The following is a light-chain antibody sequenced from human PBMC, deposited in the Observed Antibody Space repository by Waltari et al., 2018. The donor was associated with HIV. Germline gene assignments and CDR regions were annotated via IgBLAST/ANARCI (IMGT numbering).Light chain of an antibody. CDR1: QSISNY. J-gene: IGKJ4*01. CDR3: QQRSDWPLT. Sequence: DIFFTQSPATLSLSPGERATLPCRASQSISNYLAWFQQKPGQAPRLLIYDASNRATGIPARFSGSGSGTDFALTISSLEPEDFAVYYCQQRSDWPLTFGGGTKVEIK. V-gene: IGKV3-11*01. CDR2: DAS.